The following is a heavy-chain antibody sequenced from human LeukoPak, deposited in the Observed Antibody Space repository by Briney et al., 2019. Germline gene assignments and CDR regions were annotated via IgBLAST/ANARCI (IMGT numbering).Heavy chain of an antibody. D-gene: IGHD3-16*01. CDR1: GYTFTSYG. J-gene: IGHJ4*02. V-gene: IGHV1-18*01. CDR2: ISAYNGNT. CDR3: ARRPPLYDPRGYFDY. Sequence: APVKVSCKASGYTFTSYGISWVRQAPGQGLERIGWISAYNGNTNYAQKLQGRVTMTTDTSTSTAYMELRSLRSDDTAVYYCARRPPLYDPRGYFDYWGQGTLVTVSS.